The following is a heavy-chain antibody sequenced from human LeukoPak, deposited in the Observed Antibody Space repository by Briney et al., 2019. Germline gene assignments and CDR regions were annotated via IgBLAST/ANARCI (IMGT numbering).Heavy chain of an antibody. V-gene: IGHV4-34*01. CDR3: ARLSSSWKYYYYYYMDV. Sequence: SETLSLTCAVYGGSFSGYYWSWIRQPPGKGLEWIGEINHSGSTNYNPSLKSRVTISVDTSKNQFSLKLSSVTAADTAVYYCARLSSSWKYYYYYYMDVWGKGTRSPSP. D-gene: IGHD6-13*01. CDR1: GGSFSGYY. J-gene: IGHJ6*03. CDR2: INHSGST.